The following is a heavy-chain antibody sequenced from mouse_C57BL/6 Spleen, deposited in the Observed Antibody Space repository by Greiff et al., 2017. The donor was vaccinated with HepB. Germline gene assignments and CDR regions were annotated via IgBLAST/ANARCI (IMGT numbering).Heavy chain of an antibody. CDR1: GFSLSTSGMG. J-gene: IGHJ4*01. CDR3: ARSRAYYSNYVHAMDY. D-gene: IGHD2-5*01. V-gene: IGHV8-12*01. Sequence: QVQLKESGPGILQSSQTLSLTCSFSGFSLSTSGMGVSWLRQPSGKGLEWLAHIYWDDDKRYNPSLKSRLTISKDTSRNQVFLKITSVDTADTATYYCARSRAYYSNYVHAMDYWGQGTSVTVSS. CDR2: IYWDDDK.